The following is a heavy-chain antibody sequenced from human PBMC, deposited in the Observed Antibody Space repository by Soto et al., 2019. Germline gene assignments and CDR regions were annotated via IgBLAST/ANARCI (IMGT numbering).Heavy chain of an antibody. V-gene: IGHV4-34*01. CDR1: GGSFSGYY. D-gene: IGHD3-3*01. Sequence: SETLSLTCAVYGGSFSGYYWSWIRQPTGKGLEWIGEINHSGSTNYNPSLKSRVTISVDTSKNQFSLKLSSVTAADTAVYYCARGYWSRDYWGQGTLVTVSS. CDR3: ARGYWSRDY. CDR2: INHSGST. J-gene: IGHJ4*02.